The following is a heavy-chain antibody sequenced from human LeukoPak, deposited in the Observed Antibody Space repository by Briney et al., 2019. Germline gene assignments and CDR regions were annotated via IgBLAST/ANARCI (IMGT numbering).Heavy chain of an antibody. J-gene: IGHJ5*02. CDR3: ARRAGPAPGHPLFDP. CDR1: GFTFSTYS. CDR2: ISSDRGEK. V-gene: IGHV3-21*01. D-gene: IGHD1-14*01. Sequence: GGSLRLSCATSGFTFSTYSMNWVRQAPGKGLEWVACISSDRGEKYYADSVRGRFTISRDHAKNSVHLQKNSLRDEDTAVYYFARRAGPAPGHPLFDPGG.